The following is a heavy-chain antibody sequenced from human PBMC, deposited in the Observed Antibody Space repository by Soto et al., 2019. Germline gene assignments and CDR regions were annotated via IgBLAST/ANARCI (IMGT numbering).Heavy chain of an antibody. CDR2: IYYSGST. J-gene: IGHJ4*02. V-gene: IGHV4-59*12. CDR1: GGSISSYY. CDR3: ARGVDYGDYVYYFDY. D-gene: IGHD4-17*01. Sequence: SETLSLTCTVSGGSISSYYWSWIRQPPGKGLEWIGYIYYSGSTYYNPSLKSRVTISVDTSKNQFSLKRSSVTAADTAVYYCARGVDYGDYVYYFDYWGQGTLVTVSS.